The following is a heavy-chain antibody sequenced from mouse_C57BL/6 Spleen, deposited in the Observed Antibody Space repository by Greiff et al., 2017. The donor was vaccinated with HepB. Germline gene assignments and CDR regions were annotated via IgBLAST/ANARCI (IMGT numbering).Heavy chain of an antibody. CDR2: ISDGGSYT. Sequence: EVQGVESGGGLVKPGGSLKLSCAASGFTFSSYAMSWVRQTPEKRLEWVATISDGGSYTYYPDNVKGRFTISRDNAKNNLYLQMSHLKSEDTARYYCERGRDGSLDYWGQGTTLTVSS. CDR3: ERGRDGSLDY. D-gene: IGHD2-3*01. CDR1: GFTFSSYA. V-gene: IGHV5-4*01. J-gene: IGHJ2*01.